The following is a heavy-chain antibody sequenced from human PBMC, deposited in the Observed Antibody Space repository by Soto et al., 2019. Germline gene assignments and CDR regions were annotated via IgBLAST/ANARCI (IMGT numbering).Heavy chain of an antibody. D-gene: IGHD2-2*01. V-gene: IGHV6-1*01. CDR3: ARENGAAAQAHYYYGMDV. J-gene: IGHJ6*02. Sequence: SQTLSLTCAISGDTVSSNSATWNWIRQSPSRGLEWLGRTYYRSKWYNDYAVSVKSRLTINPDTSKNRFSLQLNSVTPDDTAVYYCARENGAAAQAHYYYGMDVWGQGTTVTVSS. CDR1: GDTVSSNSAT. CDR2: TYYRSKWYN.